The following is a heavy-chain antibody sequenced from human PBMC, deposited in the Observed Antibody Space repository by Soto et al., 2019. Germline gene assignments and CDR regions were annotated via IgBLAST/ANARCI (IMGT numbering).Heavy chain of an antibody. CDR1: GNTFTSYG. J-gene: IGHJ4*02. CDR2: ISAYNGNT. D-gene: IGHD2-21*02. Sequence: ASVKVSCKASGNTFTSYGISWVRQAPGQGLEWMGWISAYNGNTNYAQKLQGRVTMTTDTSTSTAYMELRSLRSDDTAVYYCARGSPLVVVTAPGGYWGQGTLVTVSS. V-gene: IGHV1-18*04. CDR3: ARGSPLVVVTAPGGY.